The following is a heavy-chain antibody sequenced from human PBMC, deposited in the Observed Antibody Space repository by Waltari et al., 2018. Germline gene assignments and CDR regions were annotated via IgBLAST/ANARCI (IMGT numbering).Heavy chain of an antibody. Sequence: QVQLQASGPGLVKPSQTLSLTCTVSGGSISRGGYYWSWIRQHPGKGLEWIGYIYHSGSTNYNPSLKSRVTISVDKSKNQFSLKLSSVTAADTAVYYCARPEFSSGIALQHWGQGTLVTVSS. CDR3: ARPEFSSGIALQH. J-gene: IGHJ1*01. V-gene: IGHV4-31*03. CDR1: GGSISRGGYY. D-gene: IGHD6-13*01. CDR2: IYHSGST.